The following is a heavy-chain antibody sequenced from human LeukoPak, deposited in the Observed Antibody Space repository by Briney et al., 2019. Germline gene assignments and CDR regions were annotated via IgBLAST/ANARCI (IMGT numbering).Heavy chain of an antibody. Sequence: GGSLRLSCAASGFTFSSYEMNWVRQAPGKGLEWVSYISSSGSTIYYADSVKGRFTISRDNAENSLYLQMSGLRAEDTAVYYCARAPPKRGTPVYYFDYWGQGTLVTVSS. D-gene: IGHD1-26*01. V-gene: IGHV3-48*03. CDR2: ISSSGSTI. CDR3: ARAPPKRGTPVYYFDY. CDR1: GFTFSSYE. J-gene: IGHJ4*02.